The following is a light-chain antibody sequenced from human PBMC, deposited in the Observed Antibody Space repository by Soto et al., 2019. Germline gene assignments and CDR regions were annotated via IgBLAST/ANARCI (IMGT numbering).Light chain of an antibody. CDR2: GAC. V-gene: IGKV3-20*01. CDR3: QLYGSSPPIT. Sequence: ETILTQSPGTLALSPGERATLSCRASQSVTSSYLAWDQQKPGQAPRLLIPGACIRATGIPARFSGSGSGTDFTLAISRMEPEDFAVYYCQLYGSSPPITFGQGTRLEIK. J-gene: IGKJ5*01. CDR1: QSVTSSY.